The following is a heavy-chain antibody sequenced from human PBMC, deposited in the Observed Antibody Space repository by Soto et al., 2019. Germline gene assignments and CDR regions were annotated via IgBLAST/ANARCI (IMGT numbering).Heavy chain of an antibody. CDR3: VKEWWDFFDS. J-gene: IGHJ4*02. CDR1: GFTFSNYA. CDR2: ISASGVNT. D-gene: IGHD2-15*01. Sequence: GGSLRLSCAASGFTFSNYAMGWVRQAPGKGLEWVSAISASGVNTYYANSVKGRFTISRDNSKNTLYLQMNSLGAEDTAVYYCVKEWWDFFDSWGQGTLVTVSS. V-gene: IGHV3-23*01.